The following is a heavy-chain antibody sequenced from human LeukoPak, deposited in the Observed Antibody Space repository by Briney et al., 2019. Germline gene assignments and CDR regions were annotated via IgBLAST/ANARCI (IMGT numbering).Heavy chain of an antibody. J-gene: IGHJ4*02. CDR3: AKLTYYYDSYSDY. CDR1: GFTFDDYA. Sequence: GGSLRLSCAASGFTFDDYAMHWVRQAPGKGLEWVSGISWNSGSIGYADSVKGRFTISRDNSKNTLYLQMNSLRAEDTAVYYCAKLTYYYDSYSDYWGQGTLVTVSS. CDR2: ISWNSGSI. D-gene: IGHD3-22*01. V-gene: IGHV3-9*01.